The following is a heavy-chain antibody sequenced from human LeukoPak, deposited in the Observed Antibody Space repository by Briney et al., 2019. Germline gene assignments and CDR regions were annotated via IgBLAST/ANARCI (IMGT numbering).Heavy chain of an antibody. CDR1: GYTFTSYY. D-gene: IGHD3-22*01. V-gene: IGHV1-46*01. CDR3: ARALYDSSGYLHDAFDI. CDR2: INPSGGST. Sequence: ASVKVSCKASGYTFTSYYMHWVRQAPGQGLEWMGIINPSGGSTSYAQKFQGRVTMTRDTPTSTVYMELSSLRSEDTAVYYCARALYDSSGYLHDAFDIWGQGTMVTVSS. J-gene: IGHJ3*02.